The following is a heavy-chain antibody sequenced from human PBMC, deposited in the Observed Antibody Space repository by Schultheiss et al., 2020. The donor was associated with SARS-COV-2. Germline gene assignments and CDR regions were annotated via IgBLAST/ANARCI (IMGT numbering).Heavy chain of an antibody. J-gene: IGHJ4*02. Sequence: SETLSLTCAVSGGSISSSNWWSWIRQPPGKGLEWIGYIYYSGSTNYNPSLKSRVTISVDTSKNQFSLKLSSVTAADTAVYYCARVHPASGYYYVPEYYFDYWGQGSLVTVSS. D-gene: IGHD3-22*01. CDR1: GGSISSSNW. V-gene: IGHV4-61*01. CDR3: ARVHPASGYYYVPEYYFDY. CDR2: IYYSGST.